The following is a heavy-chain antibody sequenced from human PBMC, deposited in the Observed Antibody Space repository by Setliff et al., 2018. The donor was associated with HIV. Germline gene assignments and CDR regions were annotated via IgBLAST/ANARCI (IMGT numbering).Heavy chain of an antibody. CDR1: GGSLSGYY. D-gene: IGHD3-10*01. CDR2: INHSGST. V-gene: IGHV4-34*01. Sequence: PSETLSLTCAVYGGSLSGYYWTWIRQPPGKGLEWIGEINHSGSTNYNPSLKSRVTISIDTSKNQFSLKLSSVTAADTALYYCAPRHHKYGFLWGQGTLVTVSS. CDR3: APRHHKYGFL. J-gene: IGHJ4*02.